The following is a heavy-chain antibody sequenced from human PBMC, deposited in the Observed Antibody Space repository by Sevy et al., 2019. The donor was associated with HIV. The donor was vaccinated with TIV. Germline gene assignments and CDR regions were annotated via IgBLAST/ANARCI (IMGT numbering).Heavy chain of an antibody. CDR2: INADGSTK. CDR1: GFKIRTHC. D-gene: IGHD1-26*01. CDR3: VRALLKADSL. V-gene: IGHV3-7*01. J-gene: IGHJ4*02. Sequence: GESLKISCAASGFKIRTHCMLWVRQAPGKGLEWVANINADGSTKYYLDSVKGRFTISRDNAENSVFLQMNSLRVEDTAVYYCVRALLKADSLWGQGTLVTVSS.